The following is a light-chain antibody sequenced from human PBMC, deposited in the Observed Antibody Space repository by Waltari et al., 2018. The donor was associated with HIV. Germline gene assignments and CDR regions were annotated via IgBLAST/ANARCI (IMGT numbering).Light chain of an antibody. CDR2: KAP. CDR3: QQYNSYTLT. V-gene: IGKV1-5*03. J-gene: IGKJ4*01. CDR1: QNINSW. Sequence: DIEMTQSPSTLSASVGDRVTITCRASQNINSWLAWYQQKPGKAPKLLIYKAPSLEGGVPSRFSGSGSGTEFTLTITSLQPDDSATYYCQQYNSYTLTFGGGTKVEIK.